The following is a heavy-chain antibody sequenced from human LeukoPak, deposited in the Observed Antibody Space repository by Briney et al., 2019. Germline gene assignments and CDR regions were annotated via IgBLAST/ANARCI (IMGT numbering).Heavy chain of an antibody. CDR2: ISSSSSYY. J-gene: IGHJ6*03. V-gene: IGHV3-21*04. Sequence: GGSLRLSCAASGFTLRSHSMNWVRQAPGKGLEWVSSISSSSSYYYNADSVRGRFIISRDNANNFLYLQMNSLRAEDTAVYYCARDISQQMYYMDVWGKGTTVTVSS. CDR3: ARDISQQMYYMDV. CDR1: GFTLRSHS. D-gene: IGHD6-13*01.